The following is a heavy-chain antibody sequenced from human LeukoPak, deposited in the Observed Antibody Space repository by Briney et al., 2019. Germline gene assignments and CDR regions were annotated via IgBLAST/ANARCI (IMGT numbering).Heavy chain of an antibody. CDR2: IRSGSNTI. CDR1: GFTFSTYG. V-gene: IGHV3-48*01. CDR3: ARETGYIDY. J-gene: IGHJ4*02. D-gene: IGHD3-9*01. Sequence: PGGSLRLSCALSGFTFSTYGINWVRQAPGQGLEWVSYIRSGSNTIKHADSVKGRFTIPRDDDKNSLYLQMDNLRAEDTAVYYCARETGYIDYWGPGTPVTVSS.